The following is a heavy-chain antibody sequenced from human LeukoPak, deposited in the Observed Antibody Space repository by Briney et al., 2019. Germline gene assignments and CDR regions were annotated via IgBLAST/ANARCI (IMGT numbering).Heavy chain of an antibody. Sequence: GGSLRLSCIASRFTFSIYWMSWVRQAPGKGLEWVANIKQDGSEEYYVDSVKGRFSISRDNAKNSLYLRMNSLRAEDTAVYYCARERMGPRGTFDIWGQGTMVTVSS. V-gene: IGHV3-7*01. CDR3: ARERMGPRGTFDI. D-gene: IGHD3-16*01. CDR2: IKQDGSEE. J-gene: IGHJ3*02. CDR1: RFTFSIYW.